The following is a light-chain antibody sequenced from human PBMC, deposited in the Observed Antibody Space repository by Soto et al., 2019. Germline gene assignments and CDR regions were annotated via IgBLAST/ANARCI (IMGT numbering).Light chain of an antibody. J-gene: IGKJ2*01. CDR2: GAS. Sequence: EIVLMQSPGTLSLSPGERATLSCRASQSVSSSYLAWYQQKPGQAPRLLIYGASSRATGIPVRFSGSGSGTDFTLTISRLEPEDFAMYYCQQYGSSPRTFGQGTELEIK. V-gene: IGKV3-20*01. CDR3: QQYGSSPRT. CDR1: QSVSSSY.